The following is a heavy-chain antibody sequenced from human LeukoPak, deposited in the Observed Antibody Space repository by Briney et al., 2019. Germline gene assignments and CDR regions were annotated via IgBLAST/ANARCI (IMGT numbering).Heavy chain of an antibody. CDR2: ISGSGGST. J-gene: IGHJ3*02. CDR3: AKKMHYYVWGSYRAPYDAFDI. V-gene: IGHV3-23*01. CDR1: GFTFSSYA. D-gene: IGHD3-16*02. Sequence: GGSLRLSCAASGFTFSSYAMSWVRQAPGKGLEWVSAISGSGGSTYYADSVKGRFTISRDNSKNTLYLQMNSLRAEDTAVYYCAKKMHYYVWGSYRAPYDAFDIWGQGTMVTVSS.